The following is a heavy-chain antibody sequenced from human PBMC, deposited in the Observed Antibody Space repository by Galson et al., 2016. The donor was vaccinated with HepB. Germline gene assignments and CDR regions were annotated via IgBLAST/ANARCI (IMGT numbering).Heavy chain of an antibody. CDR1: GGTHTSDA. Sequence: SVKVSCKASGGTHTSDAINWVRQAPGQGLEWMGRIIPIFGRTYYAQKFQGRVAITADESSTTAYLELSSLRSDDTAVYYCARGQTHIYGFAIRYYGMDVRGRGTAVTVSS. CDR2: IIPIFGRT. V-gene: IGHV1-69*13. D-gene: IGHD2-2*02. CDR3: ARGQTHIYGFAIRYYGMDV. J-gene: IGHJ6*02.